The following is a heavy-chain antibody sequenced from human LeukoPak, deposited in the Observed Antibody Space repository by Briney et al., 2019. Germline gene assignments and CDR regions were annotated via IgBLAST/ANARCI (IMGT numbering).Heavy chain of an antibody. J-gene: IGHJ3*02. CDR2: IYYSGST. D-gene: IGHD4-17*01. CDR1: GGSISSGDYY. CDR3: ARDLRYGDYAFDI. Sequence: SQTLSLTCTVSGGSISSGDYYWSWIRQPPGKGLEWIGYIYYSGSTYYNPPLKSRVPISVDTSKNQFSLKLSSVTAADTAVYYCARDLRYGDYAFDIWGQGTMVTVSS. V-gene: IGHV4-30-4*08.